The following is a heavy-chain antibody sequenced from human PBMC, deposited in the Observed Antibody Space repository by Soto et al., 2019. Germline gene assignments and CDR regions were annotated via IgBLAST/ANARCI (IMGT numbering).Heavy chain of an antibody. J-gene: IGHJ6*02. CDR2: IPYDGSNR. Sequence: GGSLRLSCAASGFTFSSYGMHWVRQAPGKGLEWVAVIPYDGSNRYYADSVKGRFTISRDNSKNTLYLQMNSLRAEDTAVYYCAKAGFGYSYGSHYYYYGMDVWGQGTTVTVSS. V-gene: IGHV3-30*18. CDR3: AKAGFGYSYGSHYYYYGMDV. CDR1: GFTFSSYG. D-gene: IGHD5-18*01.